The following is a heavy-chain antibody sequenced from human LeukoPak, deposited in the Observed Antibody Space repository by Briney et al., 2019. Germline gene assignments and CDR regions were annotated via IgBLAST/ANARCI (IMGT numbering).Heavy chain of an antibody. Sequence: SQTLSLTCAVSGGSISSGGYSWSWIRQPRGKGLEWIAYIYHSGGTYYNPSLKSRVTISVDTSKNQFSLKLSSVTAADTAVYYCARVGIVVIVDYWGQGTLVTVSS. CDR2: IYHSGGT. CDR1: GGSISSGGYS. V-gene: IGHV4-30-2*01. J-gene: IGHJ4*02. D-gene: IGHD3-22*01. CDR3: ARVGIVVIVDY.